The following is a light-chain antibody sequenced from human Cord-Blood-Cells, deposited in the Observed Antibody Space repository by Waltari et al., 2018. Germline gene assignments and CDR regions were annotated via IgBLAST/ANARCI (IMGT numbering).Light chain of an antibody. CDR2: DAS. CDR1: QDIRNY. Sequence: DIQMTQSPSSLSASVGDRVTITCQASQDIRNYLNWYQQKPGKAPKFLIYDASNLETGVPSRFSGSGSGTDFTFTISSLQPEDIATYYCQQYDNLPPLTFGGGTKVEIK. J-gene: IGKJ4*01. V-gene: IGKV1-33*01. CDR3: QQYDNLPPLT.